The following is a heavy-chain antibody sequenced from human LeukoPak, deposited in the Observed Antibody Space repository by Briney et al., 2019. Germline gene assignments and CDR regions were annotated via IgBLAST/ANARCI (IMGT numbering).Heavy chain of an antibody. D-gene: IGHD4-23*01. Sequence: SETLSLTCTVSGYSISSGYYWGWIRQPPGKGLEWIGSIYHSGSTYYNPSLKSRVTISVDTSKNQFSLKLSSVTAADTAVYYCARSPQWDYGGTWGQGTLVTVSS. CDR1: GYSISSGYY. J-gene: IGHJ5*02. V-gene: IGHV4-38-2*02. CDR2: IYHSGST. CDR3: ARSPQWDYGGT.